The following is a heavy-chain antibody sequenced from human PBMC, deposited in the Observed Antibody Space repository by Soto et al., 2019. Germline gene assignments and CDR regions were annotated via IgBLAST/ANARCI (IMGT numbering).Heavy chain of an antibody. CDR3: ARGKYDFWSGYSLWYFDY. Sequence: SETLSLTCAVYGGSFIGYYWSWIRQPPGKGLEWIGEINHSGSTNYNPSLKSRVTISVDTSKNQFSLKLSSVTAADTAVYYCARGKYDFWSGYSLWYFDYWGQGTLVTVSS. CDR1: GGSFIGYY. V-gene: IGHV4-34*01. CDR2: INHSGST. D-gene: IGHD3-3*01. J-gene: IGHJ4*02.